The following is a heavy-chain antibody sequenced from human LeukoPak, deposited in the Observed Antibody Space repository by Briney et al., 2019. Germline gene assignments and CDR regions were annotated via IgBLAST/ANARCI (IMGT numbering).Heavy chain of an antibody. CDR3: AKDAQRGFDYSNSLEY. J-gene: IGHJ4*02. V-gene: IGHV3-33*06. CDR1: GFTFSPYG. CDR2: IWPDGTNQ. D-gene: IGHD4-11*01. Sequence: GGSLRLSCAAAGFTFSPYGMHWVRQAPGKGLETVAVIWPDGTNQYYAESGKGRFTISRDDSAKTVYLQMNSLRREDTGVYYCAKDAQRGFDYSNSLEYWGQGTPVTVST.